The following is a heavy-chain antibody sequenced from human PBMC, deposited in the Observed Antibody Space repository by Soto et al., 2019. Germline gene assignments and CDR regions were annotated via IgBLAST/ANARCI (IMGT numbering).Heavy chain of an antibody. Sequence: GGSLRLSCAASGFTFSSYALHWVRQAPGKGLEWVAFISYDGSNKYYADSVKGRFTISRDNSKNTLYLQMNSLRAEDTALYYCAREEWDLPRGFDYWGQGTLVTVSS. CDR3: AREEWDLPRGFDY. J-gene: IGHJ4*02. V-gene: IGHV3-30-3*01. CDR2: ISYDGSNK. CDR1: GFTFSSYA. D-gene: IGHD1-26*01.